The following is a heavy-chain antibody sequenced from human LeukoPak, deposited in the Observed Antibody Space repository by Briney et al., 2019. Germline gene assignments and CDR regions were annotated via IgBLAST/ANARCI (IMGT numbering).Heavy chain of an antibody. CDR1: GGSVASSSYC. Sequence: PSETLSLSCTVSGGSVASSSYCWGWIRQPPEMGLEWIGTVYYSGSTFYNPSLKSRVTISVDTSKNQFSLKLSSVTAADTAVYYCARHQATAYYYGPPDYWGQGTLVTVSS. J-gene: IGHJ4*02. V-gene: IGHV4-39*01. CDR2: VYYSGST. CDR3: ARHQATAYYYGPPDY. D-gene: IGHD3-10*01.